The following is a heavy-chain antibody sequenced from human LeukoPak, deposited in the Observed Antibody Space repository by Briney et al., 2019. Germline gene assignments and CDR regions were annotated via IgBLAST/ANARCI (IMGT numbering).Heavy chain of an antibody. V-gene: IGHV3-30*18. CDR2: ISYDGSNE. Sequence: GGSLRLSCAASGFTFSNYGMHRVRQAPGKGLEWVAVISYDGSNEDYADSVKGRFTISRDNSKNTLYLQMNSLRAEDTAVYYCAKDALVGGVLYYGMDVWGQGTTVTVS. D-gene: IGHD2-15*01. J-gene: IGHJ6*02. CDR3: AKDALVGGVLYYGMDV. CDR1: GFTFSNYG.